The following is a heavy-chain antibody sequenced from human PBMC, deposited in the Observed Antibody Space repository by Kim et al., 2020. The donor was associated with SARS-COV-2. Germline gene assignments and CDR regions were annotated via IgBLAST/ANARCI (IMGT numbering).Heavy chain of an antibody. CDR2: INGGDGRI. CDR3: ARDWLTSGFDY. D-gene: IGHD1-26*01. V-gene: IGHV1-3*01. CDR1: GYTVTNYG. J-gene: IGHJ4*02. Sequence: ASVKVACKASGYTVTNYGIHGVRQAPGQRVEWMGWINGGDGRIGYAQKFQGRGTITKDIAANKAYMELRSVKSEDTAVDYCARDWLTSGFDYWSQGTLVT.